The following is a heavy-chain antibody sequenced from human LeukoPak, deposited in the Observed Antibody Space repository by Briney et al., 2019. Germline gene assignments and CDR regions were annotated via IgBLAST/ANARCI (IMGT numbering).Heavy chain of an antibody. J-gene: IGHJ4*02. CDR2: ISSSSSYI. D-gene: IGHD3-10*01. V-gene: IGHV3-21*06. Sequence: PGGSLRLSCAASGFTFSSYSMNWVRQAPGKGLEWVSSISSSSSYIYYADSVKGRFTISRDNAKNSPFLQMNNLRAEDTAVYYCARSGSGSYCYFDYWGQGAQVTVSS. CDR3: ARSGSGSYCYFDY. CDR1: GFTFSSYS.